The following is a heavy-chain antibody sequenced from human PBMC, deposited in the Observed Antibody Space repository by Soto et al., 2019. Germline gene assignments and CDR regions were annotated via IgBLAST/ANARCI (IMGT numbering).Heavy chain of an antibody. Sequence: EAQLEESGGGLIKSGGSLRLSCAVSGITFANSWMSWVRQAPGKGLEWVGRIKSNTDGGTTDYAASGKGRFSISNDDSKSTVYLQMSSLTNEDTARYYCSERDLPYYHGSHYWGQGTLVTVSS. J-gene: IGHJ4*02. CDR1: GITFANSW. CDR3: SERDLPYYHGSHY. V-gene: IGHV3-15*01. D-gene: IGHD3-3*02. CDR2: IKSNTDGGTT.